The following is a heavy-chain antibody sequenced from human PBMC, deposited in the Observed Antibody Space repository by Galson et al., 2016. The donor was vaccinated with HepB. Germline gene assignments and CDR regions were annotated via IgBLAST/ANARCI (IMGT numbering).Heavy chain of an antibody. CDR2: NSAYNGNT. D-gene: IGHD3-3*01. CDR1: GYTFTNYG. CDR3: ARAEDGVVGFEF. Sequence: SVKVSCKASGYTFTNYGISWVRQAPGQGLEWMGWNSAYNGNTNYAQKLQDRVTMTTDTSTSTAYMELRSLRSDDTAVYYCARAEDGVVGFEFWGQGTLVTVAS. V-gene: IGHV1-18*01. J-gene: IGHJ4*02.